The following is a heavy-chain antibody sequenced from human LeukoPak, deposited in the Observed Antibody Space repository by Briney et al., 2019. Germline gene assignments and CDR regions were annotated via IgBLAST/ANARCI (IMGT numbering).Heavy chain of an antibody. CDR3: ARDLTRITMIVVDDAFDI. D-gene: IGHD3-22*01. Sequence: SETLSLTCTVSGGSISSYYWSWIRQPAGEGLEWIGRIYTSGSTNYNPSLKSRVTMSVDTSKNQFSLKLSSVTAADTAVYYCARDLTRITMIVVDDAFDIWGQGTMVTVSS. J-gene: IGHJ3*02. CDR1: GGSISSYY. CDR2: IYTSGST. V-gene: IGHV4-4*07.